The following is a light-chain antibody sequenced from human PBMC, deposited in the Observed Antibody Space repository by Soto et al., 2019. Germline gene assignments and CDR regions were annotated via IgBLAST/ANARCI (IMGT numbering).Light chain of an antibody. CDR2: NAS. V-gene: IGKV1-5*03. CDR3: QQYSYFAT. Sequence: DIQMTQSPSTLSASVGDRVTITCRASQSISSWLTWYQQKAGQAPKLLIYNASIVESGVPSRFSGSGSGTEFPLTISSLQPDDSATYYCQQYSYFATFGQGTRVEVK. CDR1: QSISSW. J-gene: IGKJ1*01.